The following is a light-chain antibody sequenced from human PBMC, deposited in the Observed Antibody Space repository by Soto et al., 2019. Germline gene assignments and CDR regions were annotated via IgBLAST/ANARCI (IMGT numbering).Light chain of an antibody. J-gene: IGKJ4*01. V-gene: IGKV3-20*01. CDR2: GAS. CDR3: QQYGSTPLT. Sequence: ELVLTQSPATLSLSPGERATLSCRASQSVSSYLAWYQKKTGQAPRLLLFGASSRATGIPDRFSGSGSGTDFTLTINRLEPEDFATYYCQQYGSTPLTFGGGTKVDIK. CDR1: QSVSSY.